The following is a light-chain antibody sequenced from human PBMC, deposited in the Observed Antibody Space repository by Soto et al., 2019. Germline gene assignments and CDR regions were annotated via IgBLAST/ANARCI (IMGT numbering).Light chain of an antibody. CDR3: LQVANFPRT. Sequence: DIQMTQSPSSVSASVGDTVTITCRASQDINSRLAWFQQQPGRPPKYVIQAATMLQSGFPSRFAGSGSGRDFTLTIHTLQPKDSATYYCLQVANFPRTFGQGTKVDIK. V-gene: IGKV1-12*01. J-gene: IGKJ1*01. CDR1: QDINSR. CDR2: AAT.